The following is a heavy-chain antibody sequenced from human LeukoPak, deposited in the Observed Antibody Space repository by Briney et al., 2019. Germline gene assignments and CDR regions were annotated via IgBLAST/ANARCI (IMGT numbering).Heavy chain of an antibody. D-gene: IGHD3-22*01. CDR2: ISSSSSYI. Sequence: PGGSLRLSCAASGFTFSSYSMNWVRQAPGKGLEWVSSISSSSSYIYYADSVKGRFTISRDNAKNSLYLQMNSLRAEDTAVYYYTSSITMIVVVIRSHYYYYYMDVWGKGTTVTVSS. CDR3: TSSITMIVVVIRSHYYYYYMDV. V-gene: IGHV3-21*01. CDR1: GFTFSSYS. J-gene: IGHJ6*03.